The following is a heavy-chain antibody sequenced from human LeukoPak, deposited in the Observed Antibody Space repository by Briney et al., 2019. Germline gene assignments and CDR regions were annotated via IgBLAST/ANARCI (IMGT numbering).Heavy chain of an antibody. CDR3: ARLQVGATTHLDY. J-gene: IGHJ4*02. Sequence: ASVKVSCKASGGTFSSYTISWVRQAPGQGLEWMGRIIPILGIANYAQKFQGRVTITADKSTSTAYMGLSSLRSEDTAVYYCARLQVGATTHLDYWGQGTLVTVSS. V-gene: IGHV1-69*02. CDR2: IIPILGIA. D-gene: IGHD1-26*01. CDR1: GGTFSSYT.